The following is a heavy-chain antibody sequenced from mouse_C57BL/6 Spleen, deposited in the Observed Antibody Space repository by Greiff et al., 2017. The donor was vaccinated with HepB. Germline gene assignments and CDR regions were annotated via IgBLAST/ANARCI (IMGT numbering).Heavy chain of an antibody. CDR2: IDPENGDT. J-gene: IGHJ2*01. CDR1: GFNIKDDY. Sequence: VQLQQSGAELVRPGASVKLSCTASGFNIKDDYMHWVKQRPEQGLEWIGWIDPENGDTEYASKFQGKATITADTSANTAYLQLSSLTSEDTAVYYCTSLNSYCSSDYWGQGTTLTFSS. D-gene: IGHD1-1*01. V-gene: IGHV14-4*01. CDR3: TSLNSYCSSDY.